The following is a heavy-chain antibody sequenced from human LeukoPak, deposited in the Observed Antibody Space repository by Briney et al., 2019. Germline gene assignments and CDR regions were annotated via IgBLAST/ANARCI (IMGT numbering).Heavy chain of an antibody. Sequence: SETLSLTCAVYGGSFSGYYWSWIRQPPVKGLEWIGEINHSGSTNYNPSLKSRVTISVDTSKNQFSLKLSSVTAADTAVYYCAREEILTGFNWFDPWGQGTLVTVSS. CDR2: INHSGST. V-gene: IGHV4-34*01. D-gene: IGHD3-9*01. J-gene: IGHJ5*02. CDR1: GGSFSGYY. CDR3: AREEILTGFNWFDP.